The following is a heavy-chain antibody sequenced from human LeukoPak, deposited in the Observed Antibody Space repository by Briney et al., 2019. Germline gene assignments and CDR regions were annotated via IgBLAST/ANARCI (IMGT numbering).Heavy chain of an antibody. CDR2: IYTSGST. J-gene: IGHJ3*02. CDR1: GGSISSGSYY. D-gene: IGHD2-8*01. Sequence: SSQTLSLTCTVSGGSISSGSYYWSWIRQPAGKGLEWIGRIYTSGSTNYNPSLKSRVTISVDKSKNQFSLKLSSVTAADTAVYYCARDIVLMVYATDDAFDIWGQGTMVTVSS. CDR3: ARDIVLMVYATDDAFDI. V-gene: IGHV4-61*02.